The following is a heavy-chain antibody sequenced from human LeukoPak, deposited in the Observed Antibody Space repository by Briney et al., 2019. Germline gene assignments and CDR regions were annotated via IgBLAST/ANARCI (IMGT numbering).Heavy chain of an antibody. V-gene: IGHV4-4*07. J-gene: IGHJ4*02. D-gene: IGHD3-22*01. Sequence: PSQTLSLTCTVSGGSISSYYWSWIRQPAGKGLEWIGRIYTSGSTNYNPSLKSRVTMSVDTSKNQFSLKLSSVTAADTAVYYCARDGDYYDSSGYPPGDLSNFDYWGQGTLVTVSS. CDR2: IYTSGST. CDR1: GGSISSYY. CDR3: ARDGDYYDSSGYPPGDLSNFDY.